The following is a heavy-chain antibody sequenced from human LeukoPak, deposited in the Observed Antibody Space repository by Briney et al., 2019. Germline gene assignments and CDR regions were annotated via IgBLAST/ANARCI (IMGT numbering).Heavy chain of an antibody. CDR3: ASAPTHSGWYDY. CDR2: TNPNSGAT. Sequence: ASVTVSCTASGYTFTGYYLHWVRQAPGQGLEWMGWTNPNSGATNYAQKFPGRVTMTSDTSISTAYMELSRLRSDDTAVYYCASAPTHSGWYDYWGQGTLVTVSS. D-gene: IGHD6-19*01. CDR1: GYTFTGYY. V-gene: IGHV1-2*02. J-gene: IGHJ4*02.